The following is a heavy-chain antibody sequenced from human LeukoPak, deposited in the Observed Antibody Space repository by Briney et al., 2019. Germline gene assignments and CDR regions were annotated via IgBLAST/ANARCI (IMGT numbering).Heavy chain of an antibody. CDR1: GFTFSSYW. D-gene: IGHD3-10*01. V-gene: IGHV3-7*01. J-gene: IGHJ4*02. CDR2: IKQDGSEK. CDR3: ARAVAAARGVNYFDY. Sequence: PGGSLRLSCAASGFTFSSYWMSWVRQAPGKGLEWVANIKQDGSEKYYVDSVKGRFTISRDNAKNSLYLQMNSLRAEDTAVYYCARAVAAARGVNYFDYWGQGTLVTVSS.